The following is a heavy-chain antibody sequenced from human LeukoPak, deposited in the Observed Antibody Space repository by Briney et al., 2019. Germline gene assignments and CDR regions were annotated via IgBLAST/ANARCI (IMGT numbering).Heavy chain of an antibody. Sequence: GGSLRLSGAPSGFTLSTYWRSWVRQAPGKGQEWVANIKQDGSEKNSVDSVKGRFTISRDNARNSLYLQMNSLRAEETAVYYCAREVPGGATALDYWGQGTLVTVSS. D-gene: IGHD1-26*01. CDR1: GFTLSTYW. J-gene: IGHJ4*02. V-gene: IGHV3-7*04. CDR2: IKQDGSEK. CDR3: AREVPGGATALDY.